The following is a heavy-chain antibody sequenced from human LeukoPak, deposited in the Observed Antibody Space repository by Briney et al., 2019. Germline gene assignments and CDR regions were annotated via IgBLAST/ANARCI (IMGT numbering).Heavy chain of an antibody. V-gene: IGHV3-30*03. CDR2: ISYDGSNK. CDR1: GFTFSSYG. Sequence: GGSLRLSCAASGFTFSSYGMHWVRQAPGKGLEWVSVISYDGSNKYYADSVKGRFTISRDNAKNSLYLQMNSLRAEDTAVYYCARDHTGTTFGPNRYNWFDPWGQGTLVTVSS. J-gene: IGHJ5*02. CDR3: ARDHTGTTFGPNRYNWFDP. D-gene: IGHD1-1*01.